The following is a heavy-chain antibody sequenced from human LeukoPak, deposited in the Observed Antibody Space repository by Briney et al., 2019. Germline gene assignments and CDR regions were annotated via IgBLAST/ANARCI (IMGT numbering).Heavy chain of an antibody. CDR2: IYYSGST. CDR3: ARQQAALWFGELLRAMPNWFDP. CDR1: GGSISSSSYY. J-gene: IGHJ5*02. V-gene: IGHV4-39*01. Sequence: PSETLSLTCTVSGGSISSSSYYWGWIRQPPGKGLEWIGSIYYSGSTYYNPSLKSRVTISVDTSKNQFSLKLSSVTAADTAVYYCARQQAALWFGELLRAMPNWFDPWGQGTLVTVSS. D-gene: IGHD3-10*01.